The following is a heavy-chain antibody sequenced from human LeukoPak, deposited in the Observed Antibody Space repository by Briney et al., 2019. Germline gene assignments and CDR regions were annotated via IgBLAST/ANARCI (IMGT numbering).Heavy chain of an antibody. J-gene: IGHJ1*01. CDR2: IYYSGST. V-gene: IGHV4-31*03. CDR3: ARYSSSWYLDAEYFQH. CDR1: GGSISSGGYY. D-gene: IGHD6-13*01. Sequence: PSQTLSLTCTVSGGSISSGGYYWGWIRQHPGKGLEWIGYIYYSGSTYYNPSLKSRVTISVDTSKNQFSLKLSSVTAADTAVYYCARYSSSWYLDAEYFQHWGQGTLVTVSS.